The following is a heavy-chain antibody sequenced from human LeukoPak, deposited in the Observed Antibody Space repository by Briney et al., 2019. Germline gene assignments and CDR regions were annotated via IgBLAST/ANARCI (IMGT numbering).Heavy chain of an antibody. V-gene: IGHV4-30-4*01. D-gene: IGHD4-17*01. J-gene: IGHJ4*02. CDR2: IYYSGST. Sequence: SETLSLTCTVSGGSISSGDYYWSWIRQPPGKGLEWIGYIYYSGSTYYNPSLKSRVTISVDTSKNQFSLKLSSVTAADTAAYYCAREPRTTVTTDYWGQGTLVTVSS. CDR3: AREPRTTVTTDY. CDR1: GGSISSGDYY.